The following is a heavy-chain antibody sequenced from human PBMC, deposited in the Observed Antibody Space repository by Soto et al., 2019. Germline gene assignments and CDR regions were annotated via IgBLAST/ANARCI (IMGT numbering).Heavy chain of an antibody. V-gene: IGHV4-39*01. CDR1: GDSINSSSDY. CDR2: IYYSGST. J-gene: IGHJ4*02. D-gene: IGHD1-26*01. Sequence: PSETLSLTCTVSGDSINSSSDYWGWIRQPPGKGLEWIGSIYYSGSTYYNPSLKSRVTISVDTSKNQFSLKLSSVTAADTAVYYCATGSVGATTVGRKPFDYWGQGTLVTVSS. CDR3: ATGSVGATTVGRKPFDY.